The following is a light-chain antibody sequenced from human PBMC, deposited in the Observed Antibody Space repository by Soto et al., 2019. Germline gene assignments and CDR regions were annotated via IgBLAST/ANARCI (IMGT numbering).Light chain of an antibody. Sequence: EIQVTQSPSSLSASVGDRVTITCRASQSISSYLNWYQQKPGKAPKLLIYAASSLQSGVPSRFSGSGSGTDFTLTISSLQPEDFATYYCQQSYSTPRITFAPGTKVDTK. V-gene: IGKV1-39*01. CDR3: QQSYSTPRIT. CDR2: AAS. J-gene: IGKJ3*01. CDR1: QSISSY.